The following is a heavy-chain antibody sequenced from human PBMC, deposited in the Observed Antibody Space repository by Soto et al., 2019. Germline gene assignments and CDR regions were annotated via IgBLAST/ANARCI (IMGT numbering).Heavy chain of an antibody. CDR2: IFHSGST. CDR3: ARDQNGSPHFDY. CDR1: GASISSYY. J-gene: IGHJ4*02. Sequence: QVQLQESGPGLVKPSETLSLTCTVSGASISSYYWSWIRQPPGKGLEWVGFIFHSGSTNCNPSLKSRVTFSVDTSKNQFSLKLTSVTAADTAVYYCARDQNGSPHFDYWGQGMLITVSS. D-gene: IGHD1-26*01. V-gene: IGHV4-59*01.